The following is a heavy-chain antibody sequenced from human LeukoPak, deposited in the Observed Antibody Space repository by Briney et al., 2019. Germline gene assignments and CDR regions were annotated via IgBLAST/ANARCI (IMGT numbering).Heavy chain of an antibody. J-gene: IGHJ3*02. CDR1: GYRFTSYW. V-gene: IGHV5-51*01. Sequence: GESLQISCKGSGYRFTSYWIGWVRPMPGKGLEWMGIIYPGDSDTRYSPSFQGQVTISADKSISTAYLQWSSLEASDTAMYYCARPGAAGTMTVSFDIWGQGTMVTVSS. CDR3: ARPGAAGTMTVSFDI. D-gene: IGHD6-13*01. CDR2: IYPGDSDT.